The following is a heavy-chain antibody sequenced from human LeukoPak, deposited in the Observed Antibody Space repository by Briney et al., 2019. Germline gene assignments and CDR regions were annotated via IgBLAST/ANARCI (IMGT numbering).Heavy chain of an antibody. CDR3: ARGTPGELRYFDWLFPGGYFDY. CDR2: ISYDESNK. Sequence: GGSLRLSCAASGFTFSSYAMHWVRQAPGKGLEWVAVISYDESNKYYADSVKGRFTISRDNSKNTLYLQMNSLRAEDTAVYYCARGTPGELRYFDWLFPGGYFDYWGQGTLVTVSS. CDR1: GFTFSSYA. D-gene: IGHD3-9*01. J-gene: IGHJ4*02. V-gene: IGHV3-30*04.